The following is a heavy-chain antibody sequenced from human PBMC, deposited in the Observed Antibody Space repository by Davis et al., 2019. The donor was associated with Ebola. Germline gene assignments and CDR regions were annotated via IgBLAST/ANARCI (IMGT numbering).Heavy chain of an antibody. Sequence: ESLKISCAASGFTFSGSAMHWVRQASGKGLEWVGRIRSKANSYATAYAASVKGRFTISRDDSKNTAYLQMNSLKTEDTAVYYCTSSGSSFDYWGQGTLVTVSS. CDR3: TSSGSSFDY. D-gene: IGHD3-10*01. V-gene: IGHV3-73*01. J-gene: IGHJ4*02. CDR1: GFTFSGSA. CDR2: IRSKANSYAT.